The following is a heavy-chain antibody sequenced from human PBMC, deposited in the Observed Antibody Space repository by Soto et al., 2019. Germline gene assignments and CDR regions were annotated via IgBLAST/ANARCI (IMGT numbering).Heavy chain of an antibody. CDR3: VKGNQLLRYYFEF. CDR2: ITSEGDRT. Sequence: PGGSLRLSCSVSGFTFSKYAMHWVRQAPGKGLEYVSGITSEGDRTWHADSVKDRFTISRDNSKNTLFLQMSSLRVEDTAIYLCVKGNQLLRYYFEFWGPGTMVTVYS. D-gene: IGHD3-9*01. J-gene: IGHJ4*01. CDR1: GFTFSKYA. V-gene: IGHV3-64D*06.